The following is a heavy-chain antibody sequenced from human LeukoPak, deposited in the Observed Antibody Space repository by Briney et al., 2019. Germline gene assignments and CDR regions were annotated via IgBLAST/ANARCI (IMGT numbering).Heavy chain of an antibody. V-gene: IGHV3-11*04. J-gene: IGHJ3*02. CDR3: ARETDSAFDI. CDR1: GFTFSDYH. CDR2: ISSSSSSI. Sequence: GGSLRLSCAASGFTFSDYHMSWIRQAPGKGLEWVSNISSSSSSIFYADPVKGRFTISRDNVKNSLDLQMNSLRAEDTGVYYCARETDSAFDIWGQGTMVTVA.